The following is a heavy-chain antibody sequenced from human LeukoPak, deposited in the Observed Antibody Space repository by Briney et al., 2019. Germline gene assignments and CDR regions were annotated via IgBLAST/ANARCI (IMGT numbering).Heavy chain of an antibody. CDR3: ARDGGEMATINPGPLDY. CDR2: IRYDGSNK. Sequence: GGSLRLSCAASGFTFSSYGMHWVRQAPGKGLEWVAFIRYDGSNKYYADSVKGRFTISRDNSKNTLYLQMNSLRAEDTAVYYCARDGGEMATINPGPLDYWGQGTLVTVSS. CDR1: GFTFSSYG. D-gene: IGHD5-24*01. J-gene: IGHJ4*02. V-gene: IGHV3-30*02.